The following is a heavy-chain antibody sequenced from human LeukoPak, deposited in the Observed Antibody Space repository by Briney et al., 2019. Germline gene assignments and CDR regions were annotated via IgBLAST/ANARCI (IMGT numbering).Heavy chain of an antibody. CDR2: ISPSGGST. D-gene: IGHD5-18*01. Sequence: ASVKVSCKAFGYTFTSNYMHWVRQAPGQGPEWMGVISPSGGSTTYAQKFQGRVTLTRDMSTSTDYLELSSLRSEDTAVYYCARDGGYSYGSDEGYFDYWGQGTLVTVSS. CDR3: ARDGGYSYGSDEGYFDY. J-gene: IGHJ4*02. V-gene: IGHV1-46*01. CDR1: GYTFTSNY.